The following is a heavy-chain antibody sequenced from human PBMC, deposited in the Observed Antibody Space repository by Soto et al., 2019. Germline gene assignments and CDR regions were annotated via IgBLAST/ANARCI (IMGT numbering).Heavy chain of an antibody. CDR1: GYTLTELS. CDR2: FDPEDGET. CDR3: ETDRGYCSGGSCYFWFDP. J-gene: IGHJ5*02. Sequence: ASVKVSCKVSGYTLTELSMHWVRQAPGKGLEWMGGFDPEDGETIYAQKFQGRVTMTEDTSTDTAHMELSSLRSEDTAVYYCETDRGYCSGGSCYFWFDPWGQGTLVTVSS. V-gene: IGHV1-24*01. D-gene: IGHD2-15*01.